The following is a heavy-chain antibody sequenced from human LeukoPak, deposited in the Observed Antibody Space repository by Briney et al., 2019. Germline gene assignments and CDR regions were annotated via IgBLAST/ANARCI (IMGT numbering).Heavy chain of an antibody. V-gene: IGHV3-48*03. CDR1: GFTFSVYE. D-gene: IGHD2-15*01. CDR2: VSSSGTSK. J-gene: IGHJ3*02. CDR3: VREAAPVVGAQPDGFDI. Sequence: QAGGSLRLSCAASGFTFSVYEMSWVRQAPGKGLEWVSYVSSSGTSKYYADSVKGRFTVSRDNAQKSLHLQMNSLRAEDSAVYYCVREAAPVVGAQPDGFDIWGQGTMVTVSS.